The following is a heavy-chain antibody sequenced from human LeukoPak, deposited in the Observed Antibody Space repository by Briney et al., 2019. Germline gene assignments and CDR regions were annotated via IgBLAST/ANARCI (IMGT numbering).Heavy chain of an antibody. CDR1: GYTFTSYG. D-gene: IGHD3-10*01. CDR2: ISAYNGNT. J-gene: IGHJ4*02. Sequence: ASVKVSCKASGYTFTSYGISWVRQAPGQGLEWMGWISAYNGNTNYAQKLQGRVTMTTDTSTSTAYMELRSLRSDDTAVYYCARDGDLLLWFGELLTMDYWGQGTLVTVSS. CDR3: ARDGDLLLWFGELLTMDY. V-gene: IGHV1-18*01.